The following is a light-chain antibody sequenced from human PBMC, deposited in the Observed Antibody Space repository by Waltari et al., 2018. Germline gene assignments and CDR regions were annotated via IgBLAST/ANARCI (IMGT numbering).Light chain of an antibody. V-gene: IGKV4-1*01. CDR2: LAS. Sequence: DIVMTQSPDSLAVSRGERATIDCKSSQSVFYRSDNKNYLAWYQHKAGEPPKLLFYLASTPESGVPDRFSACGSGTDFTLTINNLQGEDVAVYYCQQYYRRRTLGQGTKAEIK. J-gene: IGKJ1*01. CDR3: QQYYRRRT. CDR1: QSVFYRSDNKNY.